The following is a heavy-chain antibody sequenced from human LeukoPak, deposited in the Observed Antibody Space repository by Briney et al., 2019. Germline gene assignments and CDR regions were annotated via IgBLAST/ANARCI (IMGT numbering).Heavy chain of an antibody. CDR3: ARDSLAVAGTSYWYFDL. J-gene: IGHJ2*01. CDR2: ISSSSYI. CDR1: GFTFSIYS. D-gene: IGHD6-19*01. V-gene: IGHV3-21*01. Sequence: GGSLRLSCAASGFTFSIYSMSWVRRAPGKGLEWVSSISSSSYIYYADSVKGRFTISRDNAKNSLYLQMNSLRAEDTAVYYCARDSLAVAGTSYWYFDLWGRGTLVTVSS.